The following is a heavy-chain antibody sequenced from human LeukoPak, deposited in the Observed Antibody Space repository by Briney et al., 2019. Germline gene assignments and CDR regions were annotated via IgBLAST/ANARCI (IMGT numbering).Heavy chain of an antibody. CDR2: ISDSGST. J-gene: IGHJ4*02. CDR1: GVSVSSYS. V-gene: IGHV4-4*08. Sequence: SETLSLTCSVSGVSVSSYSWSWIRQPPGKGLEYFGHISDSGSTTYNPSLKSRVTISVDTSKNQFSLKLSSVTAADTAVYYCASTFCTNGVCYFDYWGQGTLVTVSS. D-gene: IGHD2-8*01. CDR3: ASTFCTNGVCYFDY.